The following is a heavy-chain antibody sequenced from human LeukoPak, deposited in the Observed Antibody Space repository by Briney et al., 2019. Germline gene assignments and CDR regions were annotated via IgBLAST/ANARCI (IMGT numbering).Heavy chain of an antibody. Sequence: GGSLRLSCAASGFTFSSYGMHWVRQAPGKGLEWVAVISYDGSNKYYADSVKGRFTISRDNSKNTLYLQMNSLRAEDTAVYYCAKGRSVAGLAEYFQHWGQGTLVTVSS. D-gene: IGHD6-19*01. CDR3: AKGRSVAGLAEYFQH. CDR1: GFTFSSYG. J-gene: IGHJ1*01. V-gene: IGHV3-30*18. CDR2: ISYDGSNK.